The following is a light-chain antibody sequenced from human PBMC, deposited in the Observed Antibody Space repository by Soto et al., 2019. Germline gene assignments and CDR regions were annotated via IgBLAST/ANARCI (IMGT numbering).Light chain of an antibody. CDR2: GAS. Sequence: EIVLTQSPGTLSLSPGERATLSCRASQSVSSSYLAWYQQKPGQAPRLLIYGASSRATGIPDRFSGSGSGTDFTLTISRLEPEDFAVYYCHHYDSSPLPFGGSTKVELK. CDR1: QSVSSSY. V-gene: IGKV3-20*01. J-gene: IGKJ4*01. CDR3: HHYDSSPLP.